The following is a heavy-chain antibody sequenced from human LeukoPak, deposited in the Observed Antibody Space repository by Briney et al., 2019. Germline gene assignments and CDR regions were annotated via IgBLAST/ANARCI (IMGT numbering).Heavy chain of an antibody. CDR3: ARAVCCEFNATYLPTDDY. D-gene: IGHD3-10*02. CDR1: VFTLSTNS. Sequence: PGGSLRPSCAASVFTLSTNSMIWVRQAPGKGLEWVSIIHSDGITYYADSVKGRFTISSDKSKNTLYLQMNSLRAEDTAVYYCARAVCCEFNATYLPTDDYWGQGTLVTVSS. V-gene: IGHV3-53*01. J-gene: IGHJ4*02. CDR2: IHSDGIT.